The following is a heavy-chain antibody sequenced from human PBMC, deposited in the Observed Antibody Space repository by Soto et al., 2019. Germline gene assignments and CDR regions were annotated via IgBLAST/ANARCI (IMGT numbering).Heavy chain of an antibody. CDR3: ARRLASTKFPFYYYYYGMDV. J-gene: IGHJ6*02. Sequence: GESLKISCAASGFTFSSYAMHWVRQAPGKGLEWVAVISYDGSNKYYADSVKGRFTISRDNSKNTLYLQMNSLRAEDTAVYYCARRLASTKFPFYYYYYGMDVWGQGTTVTVSS. D-gene: IGHD6-19*01. CDR2: ISYDGSNK. CDR1: GFTFSSYA. V-gene: IGHV3-30*04.